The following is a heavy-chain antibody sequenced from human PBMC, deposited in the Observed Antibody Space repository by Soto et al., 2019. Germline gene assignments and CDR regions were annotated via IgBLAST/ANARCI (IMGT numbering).Heavy chain of an antibody. V-gene: IGHV3-23*01. J-gene: IGHJ5*02. CDR1: GFIFENFG. Sequence: PGGSLRLSCTASGFIFENFGMSWVRQAPGKGLEWISSISGSGFKKYYADSVKGRFTISRYHSKSTVYLEVNNLSAEDTAVYHCAKNQVVELVPLATVDWFDPWGQGSVVTVSS. CDR3: AKNQVVELVPLATVDWFDP. CDR2: ISGSGFKK. D-gene: IGHD1-26*01.